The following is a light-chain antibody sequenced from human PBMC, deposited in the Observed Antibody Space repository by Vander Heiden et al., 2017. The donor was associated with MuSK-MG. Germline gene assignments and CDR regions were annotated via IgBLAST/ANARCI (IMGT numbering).Light chain of an antibody. J-gene: IGKJ4*01. V-gene: IGKV6D-21*02. CDR1: QSIGSN. CDR3: HQSSRSFNT. Sequence: EIVLTQSPDFQSVTPKEKGTITCRAIQSIGSNLHWYQQKPNQSPKLLMKYAAQSISGVPSRFSGSGSGTDFTLTINSLEAEDAAAYYCHQSSRSFNTFGGGTKVEIK. CDR2: YAA.